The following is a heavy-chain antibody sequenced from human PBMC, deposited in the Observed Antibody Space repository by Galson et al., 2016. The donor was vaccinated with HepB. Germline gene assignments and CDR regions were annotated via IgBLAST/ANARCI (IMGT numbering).Heavy chain of an antibody. CDR1: GFTVSSNY. J-gene: IGHJ4*02. CDR3: AKDHRVLRMPIFDN. D-gene: IGHD1-1*01. CDR2: IYSGGST. Sequence: SLRLSCAASGFTVSSNYMSWVRQAPGKGLEWVSVIYSGGSTYYADSVKGRFTISRDNSKNTLYLQMNSLRAEDTAVYYCAKDHRVLRMPIFDNWGQGTLVTVSS. V-gene: IGHV3-53*01.